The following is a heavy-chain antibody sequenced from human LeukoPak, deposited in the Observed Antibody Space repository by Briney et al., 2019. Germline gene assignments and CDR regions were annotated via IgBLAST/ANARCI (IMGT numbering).Heavy chain of an antibody. J-gene: IGHJ4*02. CDR3: ARDLGYDSSGTFDY. CDR2: INWNGGST. V-gene: IGHV3-20*04. CDR1: GFTFSSYT. D-gene: IGHD3-22*01. Sequence: GGSLRLSCAASGFTFSSYTMTWVRQAPGKGLEWVSGINWNGGSTGYADSVKGRFTISRDNAKNSLYLQMNSLRAEDTALYYCARDLGYDSSGTFDYWGQGTLVTVSS.